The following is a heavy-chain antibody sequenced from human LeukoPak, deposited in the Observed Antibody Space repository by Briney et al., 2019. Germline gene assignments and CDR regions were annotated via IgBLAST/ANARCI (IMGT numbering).Heavy chain of an antibody. Sequence: SQTLSLTCAIPGDSVSSNSAAWNWIRQSPSRGLEWLGRTYYRSKWYNDYAVSVKSRITINPDTSKDQFSLQLNSVTPEDTAVYYCARGGPLVFAFDIWGQGTMVTVSS. J-gene: IGHJ3*02. CDR1: GDSVSSNSAA. V-gene: IGHV6-1*01. CDR3: ARGGPLVFAFDI. CDR2: TYYRSKWYN. D-gene: IGHD2-8*01.